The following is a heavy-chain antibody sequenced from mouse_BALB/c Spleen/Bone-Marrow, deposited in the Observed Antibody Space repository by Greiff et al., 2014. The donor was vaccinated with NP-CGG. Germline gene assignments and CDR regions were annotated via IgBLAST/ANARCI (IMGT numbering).Heavy chain of an antibody. J-gene: IGHJ4*01. CDR1: GYTFTSYW. CDR3: TRSGYVMDY. Sequence: LQQSGSELVRPGASVKLSCKASGYTFTSYWMHWVKQRPGQGLEWLGNIYPGTGSINYDEKFKSKATLTVDTSSSTAYMQLSGLTSGDSAVYYCTRSGYVMDYWGQGTSVTVSS. D-gene: IGHD3-1*01. V-gene: IGHV1S22*01. CDR2: IYPGTGSI.